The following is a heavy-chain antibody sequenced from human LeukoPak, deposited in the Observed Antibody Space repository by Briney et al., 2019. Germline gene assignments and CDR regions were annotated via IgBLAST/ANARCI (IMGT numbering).Heavy chain of an antibody. V-gene: IGHV4-31*03. CDR1: GGSIGSGGYY. Sequence: SETLSLTCTVSGGSIGSGGYYWSWIRQHPGKGLEWIGYIYYSGSTYYNPSLKSRVTISVDTSKNQFSLKLSSVTAADTAVYYCARDGANGLDVWGQGTTVTVSS. J-gene: IGHJ6*02. CDR2: IYYSGST. D-gene: IGHD3-16*01. CDR3: ARDGANGLDV.